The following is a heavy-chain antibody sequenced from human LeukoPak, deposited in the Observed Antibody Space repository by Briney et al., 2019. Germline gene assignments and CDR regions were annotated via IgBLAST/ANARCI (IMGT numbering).Heavy chain of an antibody. CDR1: GGSSSNYY. Sequence: SETLSLTCAVYGGSSSNYYWNWIRQSPGKGLEWIGEINQSGSTKYNPSLKSRVTISGDTSKNQFSLRLNSVTAADTAVYFCARAYRAHQTFHSYRYFDYWGQGTLVTVSS. J-gene: IGHJ4*02. D-gene: IGHD5-18*01. CDR2: INQSGST. V-gene: IGHV4-34*01. CDR3: ARAYRAHQTFHSYRYFDY.